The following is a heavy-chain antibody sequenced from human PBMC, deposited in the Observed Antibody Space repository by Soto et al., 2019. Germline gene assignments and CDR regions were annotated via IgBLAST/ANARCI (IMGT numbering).Heavy chain of an antibody. D-gene: IGHD4-17*01. Sequence: PSETLSLTCAVYGGSFSGYYWSWIRQPPGKGLEWIGEINHSGSTNYNPSLKSRVTISVDTSKNQFSLKLSSVTAADTAAYYCARVDYCGNDHGIDVWGQGTTVTVSS. CDR3: ARVDYCGNDHGIDV. J-gene: IGHJ6*02. V-gene: IGHV4-34*01. CDR2: INHSGST. CDR1: GGSFSGYY.